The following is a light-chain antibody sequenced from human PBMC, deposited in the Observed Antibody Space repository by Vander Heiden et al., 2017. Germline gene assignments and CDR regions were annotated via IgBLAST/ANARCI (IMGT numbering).Light chain of an antibody. V-gene: IGLV2-14*01. J-gene: IGLJ1*01. CDR3: ISYTTSSTYV. CDR2: DVS. Sequence: QAALTQPASVSGSPGQSITSSCTGTSSDGGGYNYVSWYQQHPGTPPNLMIYDVSTRPAGVSNRFSGSKSGTTASPTISGPQAEDEADYYCISYTTSSTYVFGTGTKVTVL. CDR1: SSDGGGYNY.